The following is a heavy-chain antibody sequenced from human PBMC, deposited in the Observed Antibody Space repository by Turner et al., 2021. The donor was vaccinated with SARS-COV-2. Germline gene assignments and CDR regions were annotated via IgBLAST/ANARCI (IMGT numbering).Heavy chain of an antibody. Sequence: VQLVESGGGLVQPGGSLRLPCAASGFTFTNHWIGWVRQAPGEGLEWVAIISQDGSQKNYVDSLGGRFTISRDNTKQSLYLKMNSLRADDTAVYYCARDSGYYRFDFWGQGTLVTVSS. J-gene: IGHJ4*02. CDR3: ARDSGYYRFDF. V-gene: IGHV3-7*03. D-gene: IGHD3-22*01. CDR2: ISQDGSQK. CDR1: GFTFTNHW.